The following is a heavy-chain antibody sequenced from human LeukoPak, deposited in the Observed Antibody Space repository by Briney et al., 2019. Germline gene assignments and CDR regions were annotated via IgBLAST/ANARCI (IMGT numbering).Heavy chain of an antibody. V-gene: IGHV1-18*01. D-gene: IGHD3-10*01. CDR2: ISAYNGNT. CDR1: GYTFTSYG. J-gene: IGHJ4*02. CDR3: ARDGPXYXSVDY. Sequence: ASVKVSCTASGYTFTSYGISWVRQAPGQGLEWMGWISAYNGNTNYXQKLQGRVTMTTDTSTSTAYMELRSLRSDDTAVYYCARDGPXYXSVDYWGQGTLVTVSS.